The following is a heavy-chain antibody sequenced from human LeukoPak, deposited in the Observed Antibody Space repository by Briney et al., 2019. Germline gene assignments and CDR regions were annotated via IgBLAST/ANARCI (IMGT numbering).Heavy chain of an antibody. J-gene: IGHJ5*02. CDR1: GGSISSGDYY. CDR3: ARGGVPAATFDP. Sequence: SETLSLTCTVSGGSISSGDYYWSWIRQPPGKGLEWIGYIYYSGSTYYNPSLKSRVTISVDTSKNHFSLKLSSVTAAGTAVYYCARGGVPAATFDPWGQGTLVTVSS. CDR2: IYYSGST. D-gene: IGHD2-2*01. V-gene: IGHV4-30-4*08.